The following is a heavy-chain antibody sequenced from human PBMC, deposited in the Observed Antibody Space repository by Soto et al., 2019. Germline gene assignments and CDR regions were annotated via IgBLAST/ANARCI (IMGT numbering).Heavy chain of an antibody. CDR1: GFTFSSYG. D-gene: IGHD6-19*01. J-gene: IGHJ4*02. Sequence: QVQLVESGGGVVQPGRSLRLSCAASGFTFSSYGMHWVRQAPGKGLEWVAVIWYDGSNKYYADSVKGRFTISRDNSKNTMYLQMNSLRDEDTVVYYWARDHIAVAVMDWGQGTLVTVSS. CDR3: ARDHIAVAVMD. CDR2: IWYDGSNK. V-gene: IGHV3-33*01.